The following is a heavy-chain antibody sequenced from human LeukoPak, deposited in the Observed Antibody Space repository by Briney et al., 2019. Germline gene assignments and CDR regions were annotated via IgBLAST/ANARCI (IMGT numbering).Heavy chain of an antibody. D-gene: IGHD3-9*01. CDR1: GGSISSFY. J-gene: IGHJ4*02. CDR3: ARQFDRYIFDY. Sequence: SETLSLTCTVSGGSISSFYWSWIRQPPGEGLEWIGYIYTSGSTNYNPSLKSRVTISVDTSKNQFSLKLSSVTAADTAVYYCARQFDRYIFDYWGQGTLVTVSS. V-gene: IGHV4-4*09. CDR2: IYTSGST.